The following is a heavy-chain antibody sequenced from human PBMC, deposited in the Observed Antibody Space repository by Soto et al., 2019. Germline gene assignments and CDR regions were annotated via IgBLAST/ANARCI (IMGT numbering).Heavy chain of an antibody. CDR2: IYPADSHA. J-gene: IGHJ4*02. CDR3: AKQENGGSLGDRFDY. CDR1: GFSFTNYW. V-gene: IGHV5-51*01. D-gene: IGHD2-8*01. Sequence: EVQLVQSGAEVKKPGESLKISCKGSGFSFTNYWIGWVRQMPGKGLEWMGIIYPADSHARYSPSFQGQVTISADKSISTAYLQWSSLKASDTAMYYCAKQENGGSLGDRFDYWGQGTLVTVSS.